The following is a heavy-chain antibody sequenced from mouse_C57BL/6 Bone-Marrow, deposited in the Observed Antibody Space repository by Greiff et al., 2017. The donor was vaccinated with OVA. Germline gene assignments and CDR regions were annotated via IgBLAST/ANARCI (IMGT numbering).Heavy chain of an antibody. Sequence: VKLVESGGGLVKPGGSLKLSCAASGFTFSDYGMHWVRQAPEKGLEWVAYISSGSSTIYYADTVKGRFTISRDNAKNTLFLQMTSLRSEDTAMYYCARSNYGSRKGYAMDYWGQGTSVTVSS. CDR1: GFTFSDYG. D-gene: IGHD1-1*01. CDR2: ISSGSSTI. CDR3: ARSNYGSRKGYAMDY. V-gene: IGHV5-17*01. J-gene: IGHJ4*01.